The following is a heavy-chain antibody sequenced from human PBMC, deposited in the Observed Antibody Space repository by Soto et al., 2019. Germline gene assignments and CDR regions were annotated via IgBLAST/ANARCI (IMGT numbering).Heavy chain of an antibody. CDR1: GYTFTSYG. Sequence: QVQLVQSGAEVKKPGASVKVSCKASGYTFTSYGISWVRQAPGQGLEWMGWISAYNGNTNYAQKLQGRVTMTTDTSXSXXYMELRSLRSDDTAVYYCARAQDSYGYYYYYGMDVWGQGTTVTVSS. CDR3: ARAQDSYGYYYYYGMDV. CDR2: ISAYNGNT. J-gene: IGHJ6*02. D-gene: IGHD5-18*01. V-gene: IGHV1-18*01.